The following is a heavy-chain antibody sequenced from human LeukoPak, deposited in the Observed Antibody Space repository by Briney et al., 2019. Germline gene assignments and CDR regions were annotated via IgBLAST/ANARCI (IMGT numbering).Heavy chain of an antibody. D-gene: IGHD5-24*01. V-gene: IGHV3-30*02. J-gene: IGHJ4*02. CDR2: IRHDGSNK. Sequence: QTGGSLRLSCAASGFTFSDYFMSWIRQAPGKGLECVAFIRHDGSNKYYADSVKGRCTISRDNSKKTVYLQMNSLRTEDTAVYYCAKDRWLQGYFDYWGQGTLVTVSS. CDR1: GFTFSDYF. CDR3: AKDRWLQGYFDY.